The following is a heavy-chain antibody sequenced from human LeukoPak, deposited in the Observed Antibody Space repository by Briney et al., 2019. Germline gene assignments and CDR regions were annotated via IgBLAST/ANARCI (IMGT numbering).Heavy chain of an antibody. CDR1: GGSISSGSYY. CDR3: AREEYSSSWPYFDY. CDR2: IYTSGST. D-gene: IGHD6-13*01. Sequence: PSETLSLTCTVYGGSISSGSYYWSWTRQPAVKGLEWIGRIYTSGSTNYNPALKSRVTISVDTSKNQFSLKLSSVTAADTAVYYCAREEYSSSWPYFDYWGQGTLVTVSS. V-gene: IGHV4-61*02. J-gene: IGHJ4*02.